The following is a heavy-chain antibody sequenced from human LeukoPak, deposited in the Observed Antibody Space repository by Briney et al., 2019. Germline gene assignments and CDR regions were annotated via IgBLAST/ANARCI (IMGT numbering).Heavy chain of an antibody. Sequence: PSETLSLTCTVSGGSISSYYWSWIRQPPGKGLEWIGYIYYSGSTNYNPSLKSRVTISVDTSKNQFSLKLSSVTAADTAVCYCARTNFGAYGSGRYYMDVWGKGTTVTISS. J-gene: IGHJ6*03. V-gene: IGHV4-59*08. CDR2: IYYSGST. D-gene: IGHD3-10*01. CDR3: ARTNFGAYGSGRYYMDV. CDR1: GGSISSYY.